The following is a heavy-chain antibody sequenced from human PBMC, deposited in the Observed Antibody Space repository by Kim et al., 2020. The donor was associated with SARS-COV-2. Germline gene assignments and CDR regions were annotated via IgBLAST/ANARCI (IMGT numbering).Heavy chain of an antibody. V-gene: IGHV4-34*01. D-gene: IGHD3-3*01. J-gene: IGHJ4*02. Sequence: TPSLKSRVTISVDTSNNQFALKLSSVTAADTAVYYCARGAFDFGVVIFDYWGQGTLVTVSS. CDR3: ARGAFDFGVVIFDY.